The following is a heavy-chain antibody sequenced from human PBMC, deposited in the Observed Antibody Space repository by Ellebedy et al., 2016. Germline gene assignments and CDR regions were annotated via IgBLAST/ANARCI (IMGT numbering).Heavy chain of an antibody. CDR3: ARDPTVTTGDIWFDP. J-gene: IGHJ5*02. Sequence: GESLKISXAASGFTFSSYSMNWVRQAPGKGLEWVSYISSSSSTIYYADSVKGRFTISRDNAKNSLYLQMNSLRAEDTAVYYCARDPTVTTGDIWFDPWGQGTLVTVSS. V-gene: IGHV3-48*04. CDR1: GFTFSSYS. D-gene: IGHD4-17*01. CDR2: ISSSSSTI.